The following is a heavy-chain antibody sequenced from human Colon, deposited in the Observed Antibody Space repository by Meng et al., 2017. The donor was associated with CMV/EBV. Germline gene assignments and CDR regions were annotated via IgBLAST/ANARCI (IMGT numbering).Heavy chain of an antibody. D-gene: IGHD3-3*01. V-gene: IGHV1-2*02. Sequence: QVHLMQAGAEMRAPGASVKVSCKASGYTLTGYLIHWVRQAPGQGLEWMGWINPYSGDTIYAQKFEVGVTMTRDASITTAYLELSSLKSDDTAVYYCGTFGGDFDYWGQGTLVTVSS. CDR1: GYTLTGYL. J-gene: IGHJ4*02. CDR3: GTFGGDFDY. CDR2: INPYSGDT.